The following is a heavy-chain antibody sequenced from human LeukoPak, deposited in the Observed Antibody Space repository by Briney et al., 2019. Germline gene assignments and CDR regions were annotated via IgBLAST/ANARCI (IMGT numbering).Heavy chain of an antibody. CDR2: IKSKTDGGTT. J-gene: IGHJ6*02. D-gene: IGHD3-10*01. Sequence: PGGSLRLSCAASGFTFNNAWMNWVRQAPGKGLEWVGRIKSKTDGGTTDYAAPVKGRFTISRDDSKNTLYLQMNSLKTEDTAVYYCTTNYYGSGSYYMTYYYYGMDVWGQGTTVTVSS. CDR1: GFTFNNAW. CDR3: TTNYYGSGSYYMTYYYYGMDV. V-gene: IGHV3-15*07.